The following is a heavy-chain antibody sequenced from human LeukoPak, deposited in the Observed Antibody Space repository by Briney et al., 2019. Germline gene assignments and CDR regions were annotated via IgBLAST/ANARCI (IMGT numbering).Heavy chain of an antibody. CDR1: GFAFSNIN. D-gene: IGHD1-26*01. CDR3: ARSGSYHLDY. J-gene: IGHJ4*02. Sequence: PGGSLRLSCAASGFAFSNINMNWVRQAPGKGLEWVSYISGSSPTTYCADSVKGRFTISRDIAKNSLYLQMNSLRPDDTAVYYCARSGSYHLDYWGQGTLVTVSS. V-gene: IGHV3-48*04. CDR2: ISGSSPTT.